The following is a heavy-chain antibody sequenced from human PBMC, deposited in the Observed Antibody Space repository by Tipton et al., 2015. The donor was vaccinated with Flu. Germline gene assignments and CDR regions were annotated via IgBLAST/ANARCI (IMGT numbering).Heavy chain of an antibody. J-gene: IGHJ4*02. D-gene: IGHD5-18*01. CDR2: IYTSGST. Sequence: LRLSCTVSGASISTGYYYWSWIRQPAGKGLEWNGRIYTSGSTNYNPSLKSRVTISVYTSKNQFYLKMSSVTAADTAVYYCAAVGDTGASPGDFWGRGTLVTVSS. CDR3: AAVGDTGASPGDF. CDR1: GASISTGYYY. V-gene: IGHV4-61*02.